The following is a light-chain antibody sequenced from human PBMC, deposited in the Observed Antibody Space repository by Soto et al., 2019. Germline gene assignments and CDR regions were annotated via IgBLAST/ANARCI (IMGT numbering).Light chain of an antibody. V-gene: IGLV1-47*02. CDR2: YNN. Sequence: QSVLTQPPSASGTAGQVVTISCSGGDSNIGSNSVYWYQHLPRMAPKLLIYYNNQRPSGVPDRFSGSSSGTSASLAIVGLRSEDEAVYDCAAWEASLSACVFGNGTKVPV. J-gene: IGLJ1*01. CDR1: DSNIGSNS. CDR3: AAWEASLSACV.